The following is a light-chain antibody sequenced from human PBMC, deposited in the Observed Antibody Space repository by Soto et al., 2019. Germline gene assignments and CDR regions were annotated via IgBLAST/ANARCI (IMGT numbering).Light chain of an antibody. Sequence: QLVLTQPRSVSGSPRHSVTISCTGTSSDVGGYSYVSWYQQHPGKAPKLMISDVSKRPSGVPDRFSGSKFGNTASLTISGLQAEDEADYYCCSYAGAFTYVFGSGTKLTVL. CDR2: DVS. CDR3: CSYAGAFTYV. V-gene: IGLV2-11*01. J-gene: IGLJ1*01. CDR1: SSDVGGYSY.